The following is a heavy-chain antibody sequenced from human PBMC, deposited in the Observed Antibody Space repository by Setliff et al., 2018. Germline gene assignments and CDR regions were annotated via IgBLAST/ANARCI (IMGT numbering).Heavy chain of an antibody. CDR3: ACPDILTGLYDY. Sequence: GGSLRLSCTASGFAFGDYAMSWVRQAPGKGLEWVSSISSSSSYIYYADSVKGRFTISRDNAKNSLYLQMNSLRAEDTAVYYCACPDILTGLYDYWGQGTLVTVPQ. D-gene: IGHD3-9*01. CDR2: ISSSSSYI. CDR1: GFAFGDYA. J-gene: IGHJ4*02. V-gene: IGHV3-21*01.